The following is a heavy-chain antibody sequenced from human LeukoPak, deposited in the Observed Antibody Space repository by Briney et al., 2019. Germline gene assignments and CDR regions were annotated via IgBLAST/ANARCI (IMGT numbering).Heavy chain of an antibody. CDR1: GFTFSNHW. D-gene: IGHD5-18*01. J-gene: IGHJ3*02. V-gene: IGHV3-74*01. CDR3: ARDDRDTQDAFDI. Sequence: GGSLRLSCAASGFTFSNHWMHWVRQAPGKGLVWVSRINSDGSSTDYADSVRGRFTISRDNAKNTLYLQMNSLRGEDTAVYYCARDDRDTQDAFDIWGQGTMVTVSS. CDR2: INSDGSST.